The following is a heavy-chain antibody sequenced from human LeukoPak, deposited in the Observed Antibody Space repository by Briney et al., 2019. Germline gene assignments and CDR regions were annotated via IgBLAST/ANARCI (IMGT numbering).Heavy chain of an antibody. CDR1: GSTFSNSW. CDR3: ARDRGSRNAFDI. V-gene: IGHV3-74*01. Sequence: TGGSLRLSCAASGSTFSNSWMHWVRQAPGKGLVWVSRINGDGSRTGYADSVKGRFTVSRDNARNALYLQMNSLRAEDTAVYYCARDRGSRNAFDIWGQGTMVTVSS. CDR2: INGDGSRT. D-gene: IGHD2-15*01. J-gene: IGHJ3*02.